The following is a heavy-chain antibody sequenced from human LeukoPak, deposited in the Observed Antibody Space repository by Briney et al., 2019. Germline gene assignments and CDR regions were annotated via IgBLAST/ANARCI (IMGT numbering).Heavy chain of an antibody. Sequence: GASVKVSCKASGYTFSSYDINWVRQATGQGLEWMGWMNPNSGDRGYAQKFQGRVTFTRSTSISTAYMELSSLRSEDTAVYYCARTVGYGDYNWFDPWGQGTLVTVSS. V-gene: IGHV1-8*03. J-gene: IGHJ5*02. D-gene: IGHD4-17*01. CDR3: ARTVGYGDYNWFDP. CDR2: MNPNSGDR. CDR1: GYTFSSYD.